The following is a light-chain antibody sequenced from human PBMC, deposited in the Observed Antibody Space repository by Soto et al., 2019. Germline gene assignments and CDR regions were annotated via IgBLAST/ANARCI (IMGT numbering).Light chain of an antibody. CDR2: AAP. Sequence: DIQMTQSPSSLSASVGDRVTITCRASQSISSYLNWYQQKPGKAPKLLIYAAPSLQSGVPSRFSGRGSGTDFTLTISSLQPEDFATYSGQKSYFTPMYIFAQGTRVKIK. CDR1: QSISSY. V-gene: IGKV1-39*01. J-gene: IGKJ2*01. CDR3: QKSYFTPMYI.